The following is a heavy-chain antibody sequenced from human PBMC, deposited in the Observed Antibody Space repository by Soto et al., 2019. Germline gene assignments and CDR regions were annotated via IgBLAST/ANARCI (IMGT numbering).Heavy chain of an antibody. Sequence: ASVKVSCKTSGYTFTDFYMHWVRQAPGQGLEWMGWINPNSGGTKYAQNFQGWVTMTRDMSITTVYMELNNLSPDDTAVYYCGRGRSGQIVVFYWGQGTPVTVSS. D-gene: IGHD5-12*01. V-gene: IGHV1-2*04. CDR3: GRGRSGQIVVFY. J-gene: IGHJ4*02. CDR2: INPNSGGT. CDR1: GYTFTDFY.